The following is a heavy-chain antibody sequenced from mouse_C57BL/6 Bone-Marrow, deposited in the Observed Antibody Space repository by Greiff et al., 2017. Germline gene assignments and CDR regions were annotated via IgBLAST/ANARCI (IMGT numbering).Heavy chain of an antibody. Sequence: VQLQQSGAELVRPGASVKLSCTASGFTITDDYMHWVKQRPEQGLEWIGWIDPENGDTEYASKFQGKATITADTSSNTAYLQLSSLTSEDTAVYYGTVVVFDYWGQGTTLTVSS. CDR2: IDPENGDT. V-gene: IGHV14-4*01. D-gene: IGHD1-1*01. J-gene: IGHJ2*01. CDR3: TVVVFDY. CDR1: GFTITDDY.